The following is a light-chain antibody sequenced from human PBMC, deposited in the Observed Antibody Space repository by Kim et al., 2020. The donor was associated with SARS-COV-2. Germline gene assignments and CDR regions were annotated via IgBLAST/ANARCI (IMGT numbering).Light chain of an antibody. Sequence: GKTLTSSCTRSSGSIASNYVQWYQQRPGSAPTTVIYEDNQRPSGVPDRFSGSIDSSSNSASLTISGLKTEDEADYYCQSYDSSNWVFGGGTKLTVL. CDR2: EDN. CDR1: SGSIASNY. J-gene: IGLJ3*02. V-gene: IGLV6-57*03. CDR3: QSYDSSNWV.